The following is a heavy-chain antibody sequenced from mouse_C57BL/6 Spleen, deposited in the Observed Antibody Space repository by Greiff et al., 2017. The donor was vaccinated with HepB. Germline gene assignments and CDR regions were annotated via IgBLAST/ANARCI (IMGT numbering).Heavy chain of an antibody. Sequence: DVHLVESGGDLVKPGGSLKLSCAASGFTFSSYGMSWVRQTPDKRLEWVATISSGGSYTYYPDSVKGRFTISRDNAKNTLYLQMSSLKSEDTAMYYCARGQKGSYFDYWGQGTTLTVSS. D-gene: IGHD3-3*01. CDR1: GFTFSSYG. V-gene: IGHV5-6*01. CDR2: ISSGGSYT. J-gene: IGHJ2*01. CDR3: ARGQKGSYFDY.